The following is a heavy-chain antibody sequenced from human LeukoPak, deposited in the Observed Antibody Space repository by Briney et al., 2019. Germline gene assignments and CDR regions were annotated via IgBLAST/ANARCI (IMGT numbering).Heavy chain of an antibody. CDR3: AKAIDYGDYYFDY. J-gene: IGHJ4*02. Sequence: GGSLRLSCAASGFTFSSYAMSWVRQAPGKGLEWVSAISGSGGSTYYADSVKGRFTISRDNSKNTLYLQMNSLRAEDTAVHYCAKAIDYGDYYFDYWGQGTLVTVSS. CDR2: ISGSGGST. V-gene: IGHV3-23*01. D-gene: IGHD4-17*01. CDR1: GFTFSSYA.